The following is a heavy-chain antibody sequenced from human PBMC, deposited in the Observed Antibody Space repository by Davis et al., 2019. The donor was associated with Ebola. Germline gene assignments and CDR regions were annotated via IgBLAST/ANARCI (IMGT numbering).Heavy chain of an antibody. CDR3: ARDGTYYIGHCVSTSCFGVDY. Sequence: VKVSCKASGYMFTNYGISWVRQAPGQGLEWMGWISGYNGNTDYAQTVQGRVSMTTDTSTSTAYMELRSLRSDDTAVYYCARDGTYYIGHCVSTSCFGVDYWGQGTLVTVSS. CDR2: ISGYNGNT. V-gene: IGHV1-18*04. CDR1: GYMFTNYG. J-gene: IGHJ4*02. D-gene: IGHD2-2*01.